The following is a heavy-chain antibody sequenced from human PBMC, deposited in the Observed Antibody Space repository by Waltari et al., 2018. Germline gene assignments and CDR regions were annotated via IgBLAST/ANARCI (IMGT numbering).Heavy chain of an antibody. D-gene: IGHD5-12*01. Sequence: QVQLQQWGAGLLKPSETLSLTCAVYGGSFSGYYWSWIRQPPGKGLEWIGEINHSGSTNDNPSLKSRVTISVDTSKNQFSLKLSSVTAADTAVYYCARGRWLQSRPFDYWGQGTLVTVSS. CDR1: GGSFSGYY. CDR3: ARGRWLQSRPFDY. CDR2: INHSGST. V-gene: IGHV4-34*01. J-gene: IGHJ4*02.